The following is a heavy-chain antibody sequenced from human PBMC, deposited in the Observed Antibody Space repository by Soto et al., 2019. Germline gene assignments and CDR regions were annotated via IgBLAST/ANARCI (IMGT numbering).Heavy chain of an antibody. J-gene: IGHJ3*02. CDR2: ISGSGGST. CDR1: GFTFSSYA. V-gene: IGHV3-23*01. CDR3: AKLRGSSSDYDAFDI. Sequence: EVQLLESGGGLVQPGGSLRLSCAASGFTFSSYAMSWVRQAPGKGLEWVSAISGSGGSTYYADSVKGRFTISRDNSKNTLSLQMNSLRAKDTAVYYCAKLRGSSSDYDAFDIWGQGTMVTVSS. D-gene: IGHD6-6*01.